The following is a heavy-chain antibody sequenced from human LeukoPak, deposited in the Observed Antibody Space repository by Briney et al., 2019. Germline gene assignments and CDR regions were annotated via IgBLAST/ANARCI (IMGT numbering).Heavy chain of an antibody. CDR2: ISGDGSIT. D-gene: IGHD3-10*01. CDR3: AKDYGSGSYFHDAFDI. Sequence: PGGSLRLSCAASGFTISGYWMHWVRQAPGKGLVWVSRISGDGSITAYADSVKGRFSISRDNSKNTLYLQMNSLRAEDTAVYYCAKDYGSGSYFHDAFDIWGQGTMVTVSS. J-gene: IGHJ3*02. CDR1: GFTISGYW. V-gene: IGHV3-74*01.